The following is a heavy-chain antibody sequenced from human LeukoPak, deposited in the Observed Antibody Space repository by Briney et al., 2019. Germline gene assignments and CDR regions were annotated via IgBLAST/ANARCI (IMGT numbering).Heavy chain of an antibody. J-gene: IGHJ6*03. D-gene: IGHD5-18*01. V-gene: IGHV4-30-2*01. CDR1: GGSISSSSYY. Sequence: SETLSLTCTVSGGSISSSSYYWSWIRQPPGKGLEWIGFIYHSGRTYYDPSLKSRVTISLDKSKNQFSLKLTSMTAADTAVYYCARGYMDTAMVIYYYYMDVWGKGTTVTVSS. CDR2: IYHSGRT. CDR3: ARGYMDTAMVIYYYYMDV.